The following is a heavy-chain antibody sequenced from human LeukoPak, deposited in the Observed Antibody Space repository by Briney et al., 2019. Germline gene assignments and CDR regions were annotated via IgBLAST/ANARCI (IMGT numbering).Heavy chain of an antibody. V-gene: IGHV4-59*01. J-gene: IGHJ5*02. CDR1: GGSISGYY. D-gene: IGHD3-10*01. CDR3: ARGWFGET. Sequence: PSETLSLTCTVSGGSISGYYWSWFRQPPGKGLEWIGYIYYSGSTNYNPSLKSRVTISVDTSKNQFSLKLSSVTAADTAVYYCARGWFGETWGQGTLVTVSS. CDR2: IYYSGST.